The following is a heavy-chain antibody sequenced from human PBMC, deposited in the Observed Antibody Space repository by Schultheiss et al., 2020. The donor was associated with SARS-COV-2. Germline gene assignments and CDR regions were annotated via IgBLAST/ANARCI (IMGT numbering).Heavy chain of an antibody. CDR2: ISYDGSNK. V-gene: IGHV3-30*03. Sequence: GGSLRLSCAASGFTFSSYGMHWVRQAPGKGLEWVAVISYDGSNKYYADSVKGRFTISRDNCKNTLYLQMISLRAEDTAVYYCAPYQPLTTPSDYWGQGTLVTVSS. D-gene: IGHD2-2*01. CDR3: APYQPLTTPSDY. CDR1: GFTFSSYG. J-gene: IGHJ4*02.